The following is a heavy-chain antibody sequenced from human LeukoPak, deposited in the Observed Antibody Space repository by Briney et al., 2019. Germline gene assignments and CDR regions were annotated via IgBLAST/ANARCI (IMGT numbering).Heavy chain of an antibody. V-gene: IGHV3-9*01. J-gene: IGHJ1*01. CDR3: AKDRGNDYGGNYFQH. D-gene: IGHD4-23*01. CDR2: ISWNSGSI. Sequence: GGSLRLSCAASGFTFDDYAMHWVRQAPGKGLEWVSGISWNSGSIGYADSVKGRFTISRDNAKNSLYLQMNSLRAEDTALYYCAKDRGNDYGGNYFQHWGQGTLVTVSS. CDR1: GFTFDDYA.